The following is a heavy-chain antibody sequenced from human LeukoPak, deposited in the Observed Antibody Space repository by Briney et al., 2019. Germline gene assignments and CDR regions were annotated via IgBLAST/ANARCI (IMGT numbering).Heavy chain of an antibody. J-gene: IGHJ3*02. V-gene: IGHV4-4*02. CDR3: AREGHILTGYYDAFDI. Sequence: SETLSLTCAVSGGSIRNNNWWSWVRQPPGKGLEWIGETFHSGHTNYNPSLKSRVIISVDTSKNQFSLKLSSVTAADTAVYYCAREGHILTGYYDAFDIWGQGTMVTVSS. CDR1: GGSIRNNNW. CDR2: TFHSGHT. D-gene: IGHD3-9*01.